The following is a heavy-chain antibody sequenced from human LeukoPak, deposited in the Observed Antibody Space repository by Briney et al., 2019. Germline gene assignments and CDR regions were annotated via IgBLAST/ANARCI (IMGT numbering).Heavy chain of an antibody. V-gene: IGHV4-34*01. CDR3: ARGSERQYYYDSSGCYYFDY. CDR1: GGSFSGYY. D-gene: IGHD3-22*01. CDR2: INHSGST. J-gene: IGHJ4*02. Sequence: PSETLSLTCAVYGGSFSGYYWSWIRQPPGKGLEWIGEINHSGSTNYNPSLKSRVTISVDTSKNQFSLKLSSVTAADTAVYYCARGSERQYYYDSSGCYYFDYWGQGTLVTVSS.